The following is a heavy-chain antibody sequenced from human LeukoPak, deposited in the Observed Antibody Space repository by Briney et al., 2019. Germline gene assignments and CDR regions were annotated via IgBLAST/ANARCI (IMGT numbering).Heavy chain of an antibody. J-gene: IGHJ4*02. CDR3: ATTGSGSYYDY. CDR2: IKHDGSEK. CDR1: GFTFGNFW. D-gene: IGHD1-26*01. V-gene: IGHV3-7*01. Sequence: GGSLRLSCAASGFTFGNFWMTWVRQAPGKGLEWVANIKHDGSEKYYVDSVKGRFTISRDNVKNKLILQMNSLRAEDTAVYYCATTGSGSYYDYWGQGTLVTVSS.